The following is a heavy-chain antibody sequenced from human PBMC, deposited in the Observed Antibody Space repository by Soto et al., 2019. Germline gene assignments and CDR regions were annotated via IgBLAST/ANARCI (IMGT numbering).Heavy chain of an antibody. Sequence: SETLSLTCTVSGGSISSSSYYWGWIRQPPGKGLEWIGSIYYSGSTYYNPSLKSRVTISVDTSKNQFSLKLSSVTAADTAVYYCARLPIYGSGRIRASYYYGMDVWGQGTTLTVSS. V-gene: IGHV4-39*01. CDR1: GGSISSSSYY. D-gene: IGHD3-10*01. J-gene: IGHJ6*02. CDR3: ARLPIYGSGRIRASYYYGMDV. CDR2: IYYSGST.